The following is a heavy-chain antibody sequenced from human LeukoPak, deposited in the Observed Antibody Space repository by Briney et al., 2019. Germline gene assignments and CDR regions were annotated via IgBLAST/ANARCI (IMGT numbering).Heavy chain of an antibody. J-gene: IGHJ3*02. CDR2: IYYSGST. V-gene: IGHV4-39*07. Sequence: PSETLSLTFTVSGGSISSSSYYWGWIRQPPGKGLEWIGSIYYSGSTYYNPSLKSRVTISVDTSKNQFSLKLSSVTAADTAVYYCARYRIRSLTWGAFDIWGQGTMVTVSS. D-gene: IGHD7-27*01. CDR1: GGSISSSSYY. CDR3: ARYRIRSLTWGAFDI.